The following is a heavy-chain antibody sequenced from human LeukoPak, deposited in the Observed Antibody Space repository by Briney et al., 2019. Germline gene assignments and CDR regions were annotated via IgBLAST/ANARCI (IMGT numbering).Heavy chain of an antibody. CDR2: ISVYNGNT. Sequence: ASVKVSCKASGYIYINYGISWVRQAPGQGLEWMGWISVYNGNTDYAQKFQGRVTMTTDTSTTTAYMELRSLRYDDTAVYYCARLQFGGSTLRYYYYYTDFWGKGTTVTVSS. D-gene: IGHD5-24*01. J-gene: IGHJ6*03. V-gene: IGHV1-18*01. CDR3: ARLQFGGSTLRYYYYYTDF. CDR1: GYIYINYG.